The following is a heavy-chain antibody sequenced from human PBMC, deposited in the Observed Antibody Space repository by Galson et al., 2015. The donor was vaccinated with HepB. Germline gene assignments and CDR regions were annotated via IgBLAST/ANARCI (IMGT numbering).Heavy chain of an antibody. Sequence: PLRLSCAASGFTFSNAWMSWVRQAPGKGLEWVGRIKSKTDGGTTDYAAPVKGRFTISRDDSKNTLYLQMNSLKTEDTAVYYCTPDRHNWGSGYWGQGTLVTVSS. V-gene: IGHV3-15*01. CDR2: IKSKTDGGTT. CDR1: GFTFSNAW. J-gene: IGHJ4*02. D-gene: IGHD7-27*01. CDR3: TPDRHNWGSGY.